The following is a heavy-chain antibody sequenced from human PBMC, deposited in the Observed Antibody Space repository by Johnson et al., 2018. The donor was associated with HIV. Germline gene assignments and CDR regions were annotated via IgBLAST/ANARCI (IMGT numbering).Heavy chain of an antibody. CDR2: IRSREYGGTT. D-gene: IGHD3-16*01. J-gene: IGHJ3*02. V-gene: IGHV3-49*04. CDR1: GFTFSSYG. Sequence: VQLVESGGGLVQPGGSLRLSCAASGFTFSSYGMHWVRQAPGKGPEWVGFIRSREYGGTTEYAASVKDRFTISRDDSKSFAYLQMTNLKTEDTAVYYCTRVPRKGLSPDAFDIWGQGTVVTVSS. CDR3: TRVPRKGLSPDAFDI.